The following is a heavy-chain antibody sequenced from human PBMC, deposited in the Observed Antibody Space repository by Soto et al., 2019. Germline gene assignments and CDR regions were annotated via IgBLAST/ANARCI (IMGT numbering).Heavy chain of an antibody. J-gene: IGHJ5*02. D-gene: IGHD6-19*01. CDR1: GGSFSGYY. Sequence: PSETLSLTCAVYGGSFSGYYWSWIRQPPGKGLEWIGEINRSGSTNYNPSLKSRVTISVDTSKNQFSLKLSSLTAADTAVYYCASSRGGRWFDPWGQGTLVTVSS. CDR2: INRSGST. CDR3: ASSRGGRWFDP. V-gene: IGHV4-34*01.